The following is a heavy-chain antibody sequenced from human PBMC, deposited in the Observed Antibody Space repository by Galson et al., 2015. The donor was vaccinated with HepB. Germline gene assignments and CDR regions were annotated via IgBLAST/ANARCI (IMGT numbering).Heavy chain of an antibody. CDR1: GGALIDSY. CDR2: VNYRGGS. CDR3: ARRGSVDRLTGHDDFDI. D-gene: IGHD3-9*01. J-gene: IGHJ3*02. V-gene: IGHV4-34*01. Sequence: ESLSLTCAVHGGALIDSYWTWIRQSPGKGLEWLGEVNYRGGSTYNPSLQSRVATSVDSSKNQFSLNVSSVTAADTAVYYCARRGSVDRLTGHDDFDIWGQGTMVTVSS.